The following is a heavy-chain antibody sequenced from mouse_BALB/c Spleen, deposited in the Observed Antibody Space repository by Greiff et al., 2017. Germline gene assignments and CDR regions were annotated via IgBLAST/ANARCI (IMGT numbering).Heavy chain of an antibody. V-gene: IGHV10-1*02. CDR3: VRGLLQAMDY. CDR2: IRSKSNNYAT. CDR1: GFTFNTYA. J-gene: IGHJ4*01. Sequence: EVQRVESGGGLVQPKGSLKLSCAASGFTFNTYAMNWVRQAPGKGLEWVARIRSKSNNYATYYADSVKDRFTISRDDSQSMLYLQMNNLKTEDTAMYYCVRGLLQAMDYWGQGTSVTVSS. D-gene: IGHD2-3*01.